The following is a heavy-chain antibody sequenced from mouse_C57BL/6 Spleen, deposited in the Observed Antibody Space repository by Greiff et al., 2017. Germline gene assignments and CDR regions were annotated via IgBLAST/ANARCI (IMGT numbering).Heavy chain of an antibody. CDR2: LYPGDGDT. J-gene: IGHJ2*01. Sequence: QVHVKQSGPELVKPGASVKISCKASGYAFSSSWMNWVKQRPGKGLAWIGRLYPGDGDTNYNGKFKGKATLTADKSSSTAYMQRSSLTSEDSAVYFCARGGLRRGYFDYWGQGTTLTVSS. CDR1: GYAFSSSW. V-gene: IGHV1-82*01. CDR3: ARGGLRRGYFDY. D-gene: IGHD2-4*01.